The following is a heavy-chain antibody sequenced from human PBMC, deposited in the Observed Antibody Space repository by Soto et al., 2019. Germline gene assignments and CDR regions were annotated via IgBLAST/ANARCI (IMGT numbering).Heavy chain of an antibody. V-gene: IGHV3-23*01. CDR3: AKDQTCSGNYILDY. CDR2: IRRGGCAT. CDR1: GFTFNTYA. J-gene: IGHJ4*02. Sequence: PPGSLRLSCAAYGFTFNTYAMDWARQAPGKGLELVSTIRRGGCATNDVADVRGRVTNSKDNTKSTLYLQMNSLEAEDTAVYFCAKDQTCSGNYILDYWGQGTLVTVSS. D-gene: IGHD1-26*01.